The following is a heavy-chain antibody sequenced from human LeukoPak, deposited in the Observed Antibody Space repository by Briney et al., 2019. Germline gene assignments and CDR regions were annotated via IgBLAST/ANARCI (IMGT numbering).Heavy chain of an antibody. Sequence: SETLSLTFAVSGYSISSGYYWGWIRQPPGKGLEWIGSIYHSGSTYYNPSLKSRVTISVDTSKNQFSLKLSSVTAADTAVYYCARHPDPYSSVDYWGQGTLVTVSS. V-gene: IGHV4-38-2*01. CDR2: IYHSGST. J-gene: IGHJ4*02. D-gene: IGHD6-19*01. CDR3: ARHPDPYSSVDY. CDR1: GYSISSGYY.